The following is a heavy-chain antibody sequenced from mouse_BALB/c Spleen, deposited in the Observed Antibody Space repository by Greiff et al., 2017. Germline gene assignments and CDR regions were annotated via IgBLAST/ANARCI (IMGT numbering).Heavy chain of an antibody. D-gene: IGHD2-4*01. CDR1: GFTFSDYY. CDR2: ISDGGSYT. Sequence: DVMLVESGGGLVKPGGSLKLSCAASGFTFSDYYMYWVRQTPEKRLEWVATISDGGSYTYYPDSVKGRFTISRDNAKNNLYLQMSSLKSEDTAMYYCARAPSTMISYYYAMDYWGQGTSVTVSS. CDR3: ARAPSTMISYYYAMDY. V-gene: IGHV5-4*02. J-gene: IGHJ4*01.